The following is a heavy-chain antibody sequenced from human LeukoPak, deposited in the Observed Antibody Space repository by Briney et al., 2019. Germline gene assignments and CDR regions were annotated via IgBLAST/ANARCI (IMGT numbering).Heavy chain of an antibody. D-gene: IGHD3-22*01. CDR2: ICGSGGST. V-gene: IGHV3-23*01. CDR3: AKPQYYDSSGFRRWHYYYYYGMDV. Sequence: GGSLRLSCAASGFTFSSYAMSWVRQAPVKGLEWGSAICGSGGSTYYAHTVKSRFTIYRDNAKNTLYLQMNSLRAEDTAVYYCAKPQYYDSSGFRRWHYYYYYGMDVWGQGTTVTVSS. J-gene: IGHJ6*02. CDR1: GFTFSSYA.